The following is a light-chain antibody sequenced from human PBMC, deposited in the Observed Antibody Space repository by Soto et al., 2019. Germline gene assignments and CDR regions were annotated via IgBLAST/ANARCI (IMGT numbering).Light chain of an antibody. CDR3: SSYAGSNNWV. Sequence: QSALTQPPSASGSPGQSLTISCTGTSTDVGNYNYVSWYQQHPGKAPKLMISDVNRRPSGVPDRFSGSQSGNTASLTVSGLQAEDEADYYCSSYAGSNNWVFGGGTKLTVL. J-gene: IGLJ3*02. CDR1: STDVGNYNY. CDR2: DVN. V-gene: IGLV2-8*01.